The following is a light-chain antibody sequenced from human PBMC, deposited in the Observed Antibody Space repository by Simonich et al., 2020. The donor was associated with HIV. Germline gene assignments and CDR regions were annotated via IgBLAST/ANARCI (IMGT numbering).Light chain of an antibody. CDR1: QSISGW. J-gene: IGKJ2*01. V-gene: IGKV1-5*03. CDR2: KAS. CDR3: QHYNSYPYT. Sequence: DIQMTQSPSTLSASVGDRFTITCRASQSISGWLAWYQQKPGKAPNLLIYKASSLETGVSSRFSGSGSGTEFTLTISSLQPDDIATYYCQHYNSYPYTFGQGTKLEIK.